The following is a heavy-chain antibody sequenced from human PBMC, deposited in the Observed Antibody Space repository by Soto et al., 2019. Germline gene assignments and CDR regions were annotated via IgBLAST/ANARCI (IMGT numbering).Heavy chain of an antibody. J-gene: IGHJ4*02. V-gene: IGHV3-23*01. D-gene: IGHD6-19*01. CDR1: GFTFSSYA. CDR2: ISGSGGST. CDR3: AKDRAGWGSYDY. Sequence: EVQMLESGGGLVQPGESLRLSCAASGFTFSSYAMSWVRQAPGKGLKWVSTISGSGGSTYYAESVKGRFTISRDNSKNTLYLQMNSLRAEDTAVYYCAKDRAGWGSYDYWGQGILVTVSS.